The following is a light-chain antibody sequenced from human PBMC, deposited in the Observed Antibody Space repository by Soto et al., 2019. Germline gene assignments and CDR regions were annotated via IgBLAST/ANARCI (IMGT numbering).Light chain of an antibody. CDR1: QSISTN. CDR3: QQSYRTPPDT. V-gene: IGKV1-39*01. J-gene: IGKJ2*01. CDR2: AAS. Sequence: DIQMTQSPSSLSASVGDRVTITCRASQSISTNLNWYQKKPGKAPKLLIHAASSLQIGVPSRFSVSGSGTDFTLTINSLQPEDFATYYCQQSYRTPPDTFGQGTKLEIK.